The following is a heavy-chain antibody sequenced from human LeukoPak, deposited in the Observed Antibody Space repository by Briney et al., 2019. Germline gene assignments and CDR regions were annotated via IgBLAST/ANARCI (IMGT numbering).Heavy chain of an antibody. CDR2: IRSKADNYAT. D-gene: IGHD6-19*01. V-gene: IGHV3-73*01. CDR3: TRHLPGLNQYYFYMDV. Sequence: GGSLKLSCAASGFTLGDSAVHWVRQASGKGLEGIGRIRSKADNYATAYVASVEGRFTLSRDDSKNTAYLQMNSLKTEDTALYYCTRHLPGLNQYYFYMDVWGKGTTVTVSS. CDR1: GFTLGDSA. J-gene: IGHJ6*03.